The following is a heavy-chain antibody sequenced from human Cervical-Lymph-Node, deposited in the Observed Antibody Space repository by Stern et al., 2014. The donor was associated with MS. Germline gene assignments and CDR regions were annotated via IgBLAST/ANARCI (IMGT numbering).Heavy chain of an antibody. CDR1: GGSFKNHS. CDR3: AKGRGSYWFFDL. CDR2: IIPIFGSP. D-gene: IGHD1-26*01. V-gene: IGHV1-69*01. J-gene: IGHJ2*01. Sequence: VQLVQSGGEVKKPGSSVKVSCVASGGSFKNHSVSWVRQAPGEGMEWMGGIIPIFGSPDYAQKFQGRVTITADESTSTVYMEFSSLRSEDTAMYYCAKGRGSYWFFDLWGRGTLVIVSS.